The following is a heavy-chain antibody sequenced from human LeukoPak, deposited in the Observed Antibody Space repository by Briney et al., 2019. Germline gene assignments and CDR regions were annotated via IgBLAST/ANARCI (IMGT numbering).Heavy chain of an antibody. D-gene: IGHD3-10*01. J-gene: IGHJ4*02. CDR2: ISGSGGST. CDR1: GFTFSSYA. Sequence: GGSLRLSCAASGFTFSSYAMSWVRQAPGKGLEWVSAISGSGGSTYYADSVKGRFTISRDNSKNTLYLQVNSLRAEDTAVYYCAKAPSYYYGSGSYVTFDYWGQGTLVTVSS. CDR3: AKAPSYYYGSGSYVTFDY. V-gene: IGHV3-23*01.